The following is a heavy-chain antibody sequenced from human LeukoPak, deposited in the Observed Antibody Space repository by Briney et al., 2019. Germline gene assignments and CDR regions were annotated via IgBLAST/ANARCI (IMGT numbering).Heavy chain of an antibody. CDR3: VRSSVVVSAAVDY. D-gene: IGHD2-2*01. CDR2: ISANDGNT. CDR1: GYSFTSFG. Sequence: GASVKVSCKASGYSFTSFGISWVRQAPGQGLVWMGWISANDGNTNYAQKLQGRVTMTTDTSTSTAYMELRSLRSDDTAIYYYVRSSVVVSAAVDYWGQGTLVTVSS. J-gene: IGHJ4*02. V-gene: IGHV1-18*01.